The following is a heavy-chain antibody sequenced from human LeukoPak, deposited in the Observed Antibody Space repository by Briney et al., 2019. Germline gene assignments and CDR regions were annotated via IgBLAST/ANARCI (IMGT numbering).Heavy chain of an antibody. CDR2: IYYSGNT. J-gene: IGHJ4*02. Sequence: SETLPLTCTVSGYSISSGYYWAWIRQPPGKGLEWIGSIYYSGNTYYNPSLKSRVTISLDTSKNQFSLKLSSVTAADTAVYYCARTFGYYDSSGYKYWGQGTLVTVSS. V-gene: IGHV4-38-2*02. CDR3: ARTFGYYDSSGYKY. CDR1: GYSISSGYY. D-gene: IGHD3-22*01.